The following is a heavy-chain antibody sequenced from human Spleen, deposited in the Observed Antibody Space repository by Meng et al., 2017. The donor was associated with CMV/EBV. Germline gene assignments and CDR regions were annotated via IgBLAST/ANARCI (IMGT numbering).Heavy chain of an antibody. J-gene: IGHJ6*02. Sequence: ASSWVRQAPGQGLEWMGGIVPIVGIPHYAQRFQGRVTITADKSTDTVYLGLTGLTSEDTAVYYCASPYCSGGSSCYFDYSYYGMDVWGQGTTVTVSS. V-gene: IGHV1-69*10. CDR2: IVPIVGIP. CDR3: ASPYCSGGSSCYFDYSYYGMDV. D-gene: IGHD2-15*01. CDR1: A.